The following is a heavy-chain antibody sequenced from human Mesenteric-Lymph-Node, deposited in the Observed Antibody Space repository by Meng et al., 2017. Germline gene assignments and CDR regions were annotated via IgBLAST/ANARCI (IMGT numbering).Heavy chain of an antibody. CDR3: ARSTIGGASYFDY. CDR2: INSDGSRI. Sequence: GESLKISCAASGFTFSTYAMNWVRQAPGKGPVWVSRINSDGSRIDYAESVQGRFTISRDNAKNTLYLQMNSLTAEDTAVYYCARSTIGGASYFDYWGQGTLVTVSS. J-gene: IGHJ4*02. V-gene: IGHV3-74*01. CDR1: GFTFSTYA. D-gene: IGHD1-26*01.